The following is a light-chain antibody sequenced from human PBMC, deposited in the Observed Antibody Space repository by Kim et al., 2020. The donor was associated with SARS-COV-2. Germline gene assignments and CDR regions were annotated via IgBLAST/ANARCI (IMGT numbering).Light chain of an antibody. CDR3: QQSYNTPLT. CDR2: TAS. CDR1: QSVTTH. J-gene: IGKJ4*01. Sequence: ASVGDRVTITCRASQSVTTHLNWYQQKPGKAPKLLIHTASSLQSGVPSRFSGSGFGTEFTLTISTLQPEDFATYYCQQSYNTPLTFGGGTKVDIK. V-gene: IGKV1-39*01.